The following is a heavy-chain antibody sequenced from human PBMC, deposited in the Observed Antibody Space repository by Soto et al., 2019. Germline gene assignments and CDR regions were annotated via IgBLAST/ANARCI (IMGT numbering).Heavy chain of an antibody. CDR3: ARGDIAARRGHYYYGMDV. D-gene: IGHD6-6*01. CDR2: IYYSGST. Sequence: SETLSLTCTVSGGSISSYYWSWIRQPPGKGLEWIGYIYYSGSTYYNPSLKSRVTISVDTSKNQFSLKLSSVTAADTAVYYCARGDIAARRGHYYYGMDVWGQGTTVTVSS. CDR1: GGSISSYY. V-gene: IGHV4-59*01. J-gene: IGHJ6*02.